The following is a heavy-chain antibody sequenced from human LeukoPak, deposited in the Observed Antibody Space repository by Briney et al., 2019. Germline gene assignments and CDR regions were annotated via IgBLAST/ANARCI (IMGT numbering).Heavy chain of an antibody. CDR3: ARDVYSSAWYMGAFDI. CDR1: GFIFNNYG. J-gene: IGHJ3*02. D-gene: IGHD6-19*01. Sequence: PGRSLRLSCAASGFIFNNYGMHWVRQAPGKGLEWVAVISYGGSSEYYADSVRGRFTISRDNSKNTLYLQMNSLRAEDTAVYYCARDVYSSAWYMGAFDIWGQGTMVTVSS. V-gene: IGHV3-30*03. CDR2: ISYGGSSE.